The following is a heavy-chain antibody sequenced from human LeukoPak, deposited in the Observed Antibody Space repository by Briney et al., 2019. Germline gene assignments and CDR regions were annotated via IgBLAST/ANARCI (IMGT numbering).Heavy chain of an antibody. V-gene: IGHV1-46*01. J-gene: IGHJ4*02. CDR1: GYTFTSYY. D-gene: IGHD3-9*01. Sequence: ASVKVSCKASGYTFTSYYMHWVRQAPGQGLEWMGIINPSGGSTSYAQKFQGRVTMTRDTSTSTVYMELSSLRSEDTAVYYCARSGRYYDILTGYYAEYYFDYWGQGTLVTVSS. CDR3: ARSGRYYDILTGYYAEYYFDY. CDR2: INPSGGST.